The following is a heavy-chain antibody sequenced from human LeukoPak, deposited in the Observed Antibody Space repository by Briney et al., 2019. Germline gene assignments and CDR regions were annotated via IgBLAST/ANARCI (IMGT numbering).Heavy chain of an antibody. V-gene: IGHV3-23*01. CDR3: AKHEYSSSWYGSWFDP. Sequence: GGSLRVYCAASGFTFSSYAMSWVRQAPGKGLEWVSAISGSGGSTYYADSVKGRSTISRDNSKNTLYLQMNSLRAEDTAVYYCAKHEYSSSWYGSWFDPWGQGTLVTVSS. CDR2: ISGSGGST. D-gene: IGHD6-13*01. CDR1: GFTFSSYA. J-gene: IGHJ5*02.